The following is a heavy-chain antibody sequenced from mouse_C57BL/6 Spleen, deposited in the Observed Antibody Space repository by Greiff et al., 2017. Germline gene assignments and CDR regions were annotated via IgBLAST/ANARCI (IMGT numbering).Heavy chain of an antibody. CDR3: ARRGYYYGSDY. Sequence: VQLKQSGAELVKPGASVKLSCKASGYTFTSYWMQWVKQRPGQGLEWIGEIDPPDSYTNYNQKFKGKATLTVDTSSSPAYMPLSSLTSEDSAVYYCARRGYYYGSDYWGQGTTLTVSS. J-gene: IGHJ2*01. CDR2: IDPPDSYT. V-gene: IGHV1-50*01. CDR1: GYTFTSYW. D-gene: IGHD1-1*01.